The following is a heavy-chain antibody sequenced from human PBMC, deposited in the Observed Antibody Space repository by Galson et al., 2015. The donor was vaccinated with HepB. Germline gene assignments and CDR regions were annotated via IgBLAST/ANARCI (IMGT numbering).Heavy chain of an antibody. CDR3: ARAPAVVLDSAPLNWFDP. D-gene: IGHD2-8*01. CDR2: INAGNGNT. J-gene: IGHJ5*02. CDR1: GYTFTNFA. Sequence: SVKVSCKASGYTFTNFAIHWVRQAPGQRPGWMGWINAGNGNTKYSQKFQGRVTITRDISANRAYMDLGSLGSEDTAVYYCARAPAVVLDSAPLNWFDPWGQGTLVTASS. V-gene: IGHV1-3*01.